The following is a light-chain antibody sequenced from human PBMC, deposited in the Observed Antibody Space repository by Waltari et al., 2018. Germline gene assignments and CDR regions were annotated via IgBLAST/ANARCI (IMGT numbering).Light chain of an antibody. CDR3: QQRYDWPLT. CDR1: QSVSTY. V-gene: IGKV3-11*01. CDR2: DAS. J-gene: IGKJ4*01. Sequence: EIVLTQSPANLSLSPGERATLSCRASQSVSTYFAWYQQKSGLPPRLPIYDASNRATDIPARFSGSGSRTDFTLTISRLEPEDFAVYYCQQRYDWPLTFGGGTKMEIK.